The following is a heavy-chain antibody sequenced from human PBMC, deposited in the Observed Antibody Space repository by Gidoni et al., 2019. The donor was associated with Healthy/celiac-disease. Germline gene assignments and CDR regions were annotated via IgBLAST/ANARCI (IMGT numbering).Heavy chain of an antibody. CDR2: ISSSSSYI. J-gene: IGHJ1*01. D-gene: IGHD3-10*01. CDR3: ARDEGIQPLFEH. CDR1: GFPFSSYS. Sequence: EVQLVESGGGLVKPGGSLRLSCAASGFPFSSYSMNWVRQAPGKGLGWVSSISSSSSYIYYADSVKGRFTISRDNAKNSLYLQMNSLRAEDTAVYYCARDEGIQPLFEHWGQGTLVTVSS. V-gene: IGHV3-21*01.